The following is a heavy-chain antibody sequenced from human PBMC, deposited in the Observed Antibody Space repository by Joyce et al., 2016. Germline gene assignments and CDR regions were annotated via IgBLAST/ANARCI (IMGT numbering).Heavy chain of an antibody. V-gene: IGHV4-59*01. J-gene: IGHJ3*01. D-gene: IGHD3-10*01. Sequence: QVQLKESGPGLVKPSETLSLICSVSGPSISSYYWSWIRQPPGKGLECIGYIRYSGSTNYKSTLKSRVTISVDTSKNQFSLKLTSVTAADTAVYYCARMKATGLYGLDVWGLGTMVTVSS. CDR3: ARMKATGLYGLDV. CDR1: GPSISSYY. CDR2: IRYSGST.